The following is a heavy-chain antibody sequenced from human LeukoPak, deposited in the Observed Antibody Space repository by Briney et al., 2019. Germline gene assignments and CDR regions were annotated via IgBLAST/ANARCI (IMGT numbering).Heavy chain of an antibody. J-gene: IGHJ5*02. CDR3: ARITMSRFDP. CDR2: ISTSSIYI. CDR1: GFTFSSYS. Sequence: GRSLRLSCAASGFTFSSYSMNWVRQAPGKGLEWVSSISTSSIYIYYAGSVKGRFTISRDNSKNTLYLQMNSLRAEDTAVYYCARITMSRFDPWGQGTLVTVS. V-gene: IGHV3-21*04. D-gene: IGHD3-10*02.